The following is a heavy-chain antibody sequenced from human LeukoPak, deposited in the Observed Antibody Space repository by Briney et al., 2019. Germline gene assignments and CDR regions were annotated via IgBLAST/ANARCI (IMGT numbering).Heavy chain of an antibody. CDR2: IYTSGST. V-gene: IGHV4-4*07. Sequence: KPSETLSLTCTVSGGSISSYYWSWIRQPAGKGLEWIGRIYTSGSTNYNPSLKSRVTMSVDTSKNQFSLKLSSVTAADTAVYYCAKSIAAADNEGFDYWGQGTLVTVSS. J-gene: IGHJ4*02. CDR1: GGSISSYY. CDR3: AKSIAAADNEGFDY. D-gene: IGHD6-13*01.